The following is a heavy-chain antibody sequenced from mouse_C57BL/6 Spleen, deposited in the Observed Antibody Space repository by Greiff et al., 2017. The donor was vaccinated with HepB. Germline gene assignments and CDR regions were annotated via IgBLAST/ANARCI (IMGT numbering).Heavy chain of an antibody. CDR3: ARSHSNYEGWYCDV. J-gene: IGHJ1*03. CDR2: INPSNGGT. V-gene: IGHV1-53*01. D-gene: IGHD2-5*01. Sequence: QVQLQQPGTELVKPGASVKLSCKASGYTFTSYWMHWVKPRPGQGLEWIGNINPSNGGTNYNEKFKSKATLTVDKSSNTAYMQLRSLTSEDSAVYYCARSHSNYEGWYCDVWGTGTTVTVSS. CDR1: GYTFTSYW.